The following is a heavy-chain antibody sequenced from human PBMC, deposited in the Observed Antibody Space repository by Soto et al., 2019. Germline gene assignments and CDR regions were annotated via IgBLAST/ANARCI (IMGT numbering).Heavy chain of an antibody. CDR3: ARDIRGYMVQEQYYMDL. D-gene: IGHD3-10*01. CDR2: STTTSTYI. V-gene: IGHV3-21*02. J-gene: IGHJ6*03. CDR1: GFTLSSHS. Sequence: EVQLVESGGGLVKPGGSLRLSCEASGFTLSSHSLNWVRLAPGKGLEWVSSSTTTSTYIYYADSVKGRFTVSRDNSKNSLYLQLNSLRAEDTAVYYCARDIRGYMVQEQYYMDLWGKGTTVTVSS.